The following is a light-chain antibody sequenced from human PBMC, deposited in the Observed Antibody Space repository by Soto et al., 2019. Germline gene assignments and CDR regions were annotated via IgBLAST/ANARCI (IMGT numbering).Light chain of an antibody. CDR2: GVS. CDR3: QQYGSSPPWT. J-gene: IGKJ1*01. Sequence: EIVLTQSPGTLSLSPGERATLSCRASQSVSSSYLAWYQQKPGQAPRLLIYGVSSRATGIPDRFSGSGSGTGFTLTISRVEPEDGAVDYCQQYGSSPPWTFGQGTKVESK. CDR1: QSVSSSY. V-gene: IGKV3-20*01.